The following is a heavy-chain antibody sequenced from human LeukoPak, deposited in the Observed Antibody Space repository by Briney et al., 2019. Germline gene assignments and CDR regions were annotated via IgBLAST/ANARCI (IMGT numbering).Heavy chain of an antibody. CDR1: GGSISSYY. J-gene: IGHJ3*02. Sequence: SGTPSLTCTVSGGSISSYYRSCVRQPPGEGLEWVVGIYTSGSTNYNPSLKSRVSMSVDTSKNQFSLKLSSVTAADTAVYYCARDYFTRYCSGGSCYFDAFDIWGQRTMVTVST. D-gene: IGHD2-15*01. V-gene: IGHV4-4*07. CDR3: ARDYFTRYCSGGSCYFDAFDI. CDR2: IYTSGST.